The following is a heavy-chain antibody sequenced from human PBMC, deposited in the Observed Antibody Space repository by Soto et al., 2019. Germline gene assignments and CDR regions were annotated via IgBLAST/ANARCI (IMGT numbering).Heavy chain of an antibody. V-gene: IGHV3-30-3*01. CDR2: ISYDGSNK. CDR3: AREKLGFDY. D-gene: IGHD7-27*01. Sequence: QVQLVESGGGVVQPGRSLRLSCAASGFTFSSYAMHWFRQTPGKGLEWVAVISYDGSNKYYADSVKGRFTISRDNSKNTLYLQMNSLRAEDTAVYYCAREKLGFDYWGQGTLVTVSS. CDR1: GFTFSSYA. J-gene: IGHJ4*02.